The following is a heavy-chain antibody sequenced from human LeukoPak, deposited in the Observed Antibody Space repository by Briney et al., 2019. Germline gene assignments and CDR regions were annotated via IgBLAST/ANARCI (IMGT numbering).Heavy chain of an antibody. CDR3: ARIPITGTWNWFDP. Sequence: SETLSLTCTVSGGSISSYYRSWIRQPPGKGLEWIGYIYYSGSTNYNPSLKSRVTISVDTSKNQFSLKLSSVTAADTAVYYCARIPITGTWNWFDPWGQGTLVTVSS. V-gene: IGHV4-59*01. D-gene: IGHD1/OR15-1a*01. J-gene: IGHJ5*02. CDR2: IYYSGST. CDR1: GGSISSYY.